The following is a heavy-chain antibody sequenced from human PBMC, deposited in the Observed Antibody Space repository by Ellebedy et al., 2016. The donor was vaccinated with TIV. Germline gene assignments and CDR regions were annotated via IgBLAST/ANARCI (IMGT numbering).Heavy chain of an antibody. J-gene: IGHJ3*02. CDR2: IYWDDDK. Sequence: SGPTLVXPTQPLTLTCTFSGFSLSTSGVGVGWIRQPPGKALEWLALIYWDDDKRYSPSLKSRLTITKDTSKNQVVLTMTNMDPVDTATYYCAHKGLIADAFDIWGQGTMVTVSS. CDR3: AHKGLIADAFDI. D-gene: IGHD2-15*01. V-gene: IGHV2-5*02. CDR1: GFSLSTSGVG.